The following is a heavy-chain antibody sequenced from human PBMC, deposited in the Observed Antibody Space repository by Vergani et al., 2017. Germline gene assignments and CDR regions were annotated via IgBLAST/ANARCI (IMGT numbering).Heavy chain of an antibody. D-gene: IGHD6-13*01. CDR1: GGTFSSYT. Sequence: QVQLVQSGAEVKKPGSSVKVSCKASGGTFSSYTISWVRQAPGQGLEWMGRIIPILGIANYAQKFQGRVTMTTDTSTSTAYMELRSLRSDDTAVYYCAGGAIAAAGTGGFDYWGQGTLVTVSS. CDR2: IIPILGIA. CDR3: AGGAIAAAGTGGFDY. J-gene: IGHJ4*02. V-gene: IGHV1-69*02.